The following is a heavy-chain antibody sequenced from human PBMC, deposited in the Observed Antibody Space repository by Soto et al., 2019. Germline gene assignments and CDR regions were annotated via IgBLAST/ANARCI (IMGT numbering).Heavy chain of an antibody. CDR3: AKVQLGLYGMDV. V-gene: IGHV3-30*18. CDR2: ISYDGSNK. D-gene: IGHD5-18*01. CDR1: GFTFSSYG. Sequence: GGSLRLSCAASGFTFSSYGMHWVRQAPGKGLEWVAVISYDGSNKYYADSVKGRFTISRDNSKNTLYLQMNSLRAEDTAVYYCAKVQLGLYGMDVWGQGTTVTVSS. J-gene: IGHJ6*02.